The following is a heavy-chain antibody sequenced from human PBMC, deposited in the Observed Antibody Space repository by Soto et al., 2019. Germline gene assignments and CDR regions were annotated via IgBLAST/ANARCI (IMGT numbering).Heavy chain of an antibody. Sequence: GGSLRLSCAASAFTFSSYAMSWVRQAPGKGLEWVSGISSSGGSTYYADSVKGRFTISRDNSKTKLYLQMNSLRAGDRAVYYCAKAVPAWFDPWGQETLVTVSS. J-gene: IGHJ5*02. V-gene: IGHV3-23*01. CDR1: AFTFSSYA. CDR2: ISSSGGST. CDR3: AKAVPAWFDP. D-gene: IGHD2-2*01.